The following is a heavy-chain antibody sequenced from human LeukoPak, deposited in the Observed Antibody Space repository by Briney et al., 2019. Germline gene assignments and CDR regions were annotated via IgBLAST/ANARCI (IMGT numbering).Heavy chain of an antibody. CDR2: INHSGST. CDR3: ARLKLGAYFDL. V-gene: IGHV4-34*01. J-gene: IGHJ2*01. CDR1: GGSFSGYY. D-gene: IGHD3-16*01. Sequence: SETLSLTCAVYGGSFSGYYWSWIRQPPGKGLEWIGEINHSGSTNYNPSLKSRATILLDTSKNQCSLKLTPVSAADTAVYYCARLKLGAYFDLWGRGTLVTVSS.